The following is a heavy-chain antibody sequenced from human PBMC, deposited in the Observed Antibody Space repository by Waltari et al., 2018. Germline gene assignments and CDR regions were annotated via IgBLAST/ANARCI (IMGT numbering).Heavy chain of an antibody. Sequence: QVQLVQSGAEVKKPGASVKVSCKASGYTFTGYYMHWVRQAPGQGLEWMGWINPNSGGTNYAQKFQGRVTMTRDTSISTAYMELSRLRSDDTAVYYCARARGEIVVVPAAPTFDHWGQGTLVTVSS. CDR1: GYTFTGYY. D-gene: IGHD2-2*01. J-gene: IGHJ4*02. CDR2: INPNSGGT. CDR3: ARARGEIVVVPAAPTFDH. V-gene: IGHV1-2*02.